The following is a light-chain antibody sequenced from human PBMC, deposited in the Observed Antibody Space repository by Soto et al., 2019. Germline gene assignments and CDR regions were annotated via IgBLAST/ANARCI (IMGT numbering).Light chain of an antibody. V-gene: IGLV2-14*01. Sequence: QSALTQPASVSGSPGQSITISCTGTSSVVGYYNYVSWYQQHPGKAPKLMIYEVSNRPSGVSNRFSGSKSGNTASLTISGLQAEDEADYYCSSYTSSSTVIFGGGTKLTVL. J-gene: IGLJ2*01. CDR3: SSYTSSSTVI. CDR2: EVS. CDR1: SSVVGYYNY.